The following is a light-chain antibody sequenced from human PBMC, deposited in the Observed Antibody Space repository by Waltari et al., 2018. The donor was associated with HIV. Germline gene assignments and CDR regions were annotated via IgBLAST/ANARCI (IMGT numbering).Light chain of an antibody. Sequence: EIVLPQSPATLSLSPGESATLSCRASQSVNNYLAWYQQKPGQAPRLLIYDASNRATGIPARFSGSGSGTDFTLTISSLEPEDFAVYYCQQRSNWPPLTFGGGTKVEIK. CDR3: QQRSNWPPLT. J-gene: IGKJ4*01. CDR2: DAS. CDR1: QSVNNY. V-gene: IGKV3-11*01.